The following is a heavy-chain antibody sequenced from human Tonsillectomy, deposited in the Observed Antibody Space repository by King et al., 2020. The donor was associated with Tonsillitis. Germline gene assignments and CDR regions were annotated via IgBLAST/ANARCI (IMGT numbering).Heavy chain of an antibody. Sequence: QLVQSGAEVKKPGASVKVSCKASGYTFTNYGISWVRQAPGQGLEWMGWISAYNGNKNYAQKPQGRVTMTTDTSTSTAYMELRILSSDDTAVYYCARDRQQHRTKQHNDAFDIWGQGTMVTVSS. CDR1: GYTFTNYG. CDR3: ARDRQQHRTKQHNDAFDI. V-gene: IGHV1-18*04. J-gene: IGHJ3*02. D-gene: IGHD6-13*01. CDR2: ISAYNGNK.